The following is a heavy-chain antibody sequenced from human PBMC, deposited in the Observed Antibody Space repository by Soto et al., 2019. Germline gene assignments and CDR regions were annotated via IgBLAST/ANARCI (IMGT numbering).Heavy chain of an antibody. V-gene: IGHV3-23*01. CDR1: GFTFSNYA. J-gene: IGHJ4*02. CDR2: ISASGRDT. CDR3: AKGKTSGWYYCDY. Sequence: EVQLLDSGGDLAQPGGSLRLSCAASGFTFSNYAMSWVRQAPGKGLEWVSGISASGRDTYYADSVKDRFTISRDSAKNTLYLQMNSLRAEDTAIYYCAKGKTSGWYYCDYWVQGTLVTVSS. D-gene: IGHD6-19*01.